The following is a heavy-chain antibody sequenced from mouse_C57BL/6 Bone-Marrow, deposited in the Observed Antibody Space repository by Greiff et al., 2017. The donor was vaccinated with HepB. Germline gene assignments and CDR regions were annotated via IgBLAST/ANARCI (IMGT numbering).Heavy chain of an antibody. V-gene: IGHV1-39*01. D-gene: IGHD1-1*01. Sequence: ESGPELVKPGASVKISCKASGYSFTDYDMNWVKQSNGKSLEWIGVINPNYGTTSYNQKFKGKATFTVDQSSSTAYMQLNSLTSEDSAVYYCARSRITTVVTDYWGQGTTLTVSS. CDR2: INPNYGTT. CDR1: GYSFTDYD. CDR3: ARSRITTVVTDY. J-gene: IGHJ2*01.